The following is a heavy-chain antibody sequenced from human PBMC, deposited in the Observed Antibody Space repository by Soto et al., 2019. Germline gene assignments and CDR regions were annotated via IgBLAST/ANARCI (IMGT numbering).Heavy chain of an antibody. CDR3: GRGRSGEIVVFY. Sequence: ASVKVSCKASGYTFTGYYIHWVRQAPGQGLEWVGEISPKSGGTRYAQKFQGRVTMTKDTSITTVYMELSNLSPDDTAVYYCGRGRSGEIVVFYWGQGTTVTVSS. J-gene: IGHJ6*02. CDR1: GYTFTGYY. D-gene: IGHD1-26*01. V-gene: IGHV1-2*02. CDR2: ISPKSGGT.